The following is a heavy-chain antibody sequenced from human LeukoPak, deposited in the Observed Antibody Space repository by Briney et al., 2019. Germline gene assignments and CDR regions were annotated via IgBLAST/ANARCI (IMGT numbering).Heavy chain of an antibody. D-gene: IGHD6-13*01. CDR2: INPSGGST. V-gene: IGHV1-46*01. Sequence: GASVKVSCKASGYTFTSYYMHWVRQAPGQGLEWMGIINPSGGSTSYAQKFQGRVTMTRDMSTSTVYMELSSLRSEDTAVYYCRSTEPTYDAFDIWGQGTMVTVSS. CDR1: GYTFTSYY. CDR3: RSTEPTYDAFDI. J-gene: IGHJ3*02.